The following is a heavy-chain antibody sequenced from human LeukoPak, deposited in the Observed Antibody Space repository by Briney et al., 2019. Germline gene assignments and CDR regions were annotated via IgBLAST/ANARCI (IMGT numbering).Heavy chain of an antibody. CDR3: AKDRRGYCSSTSCYKGEYFQH. J-gene: IGHJ1*01. CDR2: INWNNGKT. D-gene: IGHD2-2*02. CDR1: GFTFDDYG. Sequence: PGGSLRLSCAASGFTFDDYGMSWVRQVPGKGLEWVAGINWNNGKTNYADSVKGRFTISRDNSKNTLYLQMNSLRAEDTAVYYCAKDRRGYCSSTSCYKGEYFQHWGQGTLVTVSS. V-gene: IGHV3-20*04.